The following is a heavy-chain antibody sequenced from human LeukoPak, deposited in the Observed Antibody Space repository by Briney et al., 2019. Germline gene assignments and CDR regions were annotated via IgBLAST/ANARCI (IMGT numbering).Heavy chain of an antibody. CDR1: GFTFSSYA. CDR3: ARVGPLGSYYFDY. CDR2: ISSSSSYI. D-gene: IGHD6-19*01. V-gene: IGHV3-21*01. J-gene: IGHJ4*02. Sequence: GGSLRLSCAASGFTFSSYAMSWVRQAPGKGLEWVSSISSSSSYIYYADSVKGRFTISRDNAKNSLYLQMNSLRAEDTAVYYCARVGPLGSYYFDYWGQGTLVTVSS.